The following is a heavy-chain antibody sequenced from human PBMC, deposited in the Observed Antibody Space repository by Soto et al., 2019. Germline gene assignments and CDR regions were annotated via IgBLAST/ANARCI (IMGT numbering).Heavy chain of an antibody. CDR2: IYYSGST. J-gene: IGHJ4*02. V-gene: IGHV4-31*03. CDR1: GGSISSGGYY. D-gene: IGHD3-10*01. CDR3: ARAPMVRGVIITGYYFDY. Sequence: SETLSLTCTVSGGSISSGGYYWSWIRQHPGKGLEWIGYIYYSGSTYYNPSLKSRVTISVDTSKNQFSLKLSSVTAADTAVYYCARAPMVRGVIITGYYFDYWGQGTLVTVSS.